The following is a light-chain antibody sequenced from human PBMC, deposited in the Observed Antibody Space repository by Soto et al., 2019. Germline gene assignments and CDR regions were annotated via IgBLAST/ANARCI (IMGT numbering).Light chain of an antibody. Sequence: QSVLTQPPSVSGAPGQRLTISCTGSSSNIGAGYDVHWYQQLPGTAPKLLIYDNTNRPSGVPDRFSGSKSGTSASLAITGLQAEDEADYYCQSYDTSLSGVVFGGGTQLTVL. CDR1: SSNIGAGYD. J-gene: IGLJ2*01. CDR2: DNT. CDR3: QSYDTSLSGVV. V-gene: IGLV1-40*01.